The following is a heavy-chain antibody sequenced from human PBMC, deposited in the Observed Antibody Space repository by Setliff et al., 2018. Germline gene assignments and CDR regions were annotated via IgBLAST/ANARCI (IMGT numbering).Heavy chain of an antibody. CDR1: GTSISTGPYY. V-gene: IGHV4-61*09. CDR2: IFSRGSM. D-gene: IGHD1-26*01. Sequence: SETLSLTCTVSGTSISTGPYYWTWIRQSAERGLEWIGQIFSRGSMNYRPSLSSRVTISADSSKNHFSLQLVSVTASDTAVYYCARGDSSGNNYPVLDYWGQGILVTVSS. CDR3: ARGDSSGNNYPVLDY. J-gene: IGHJ4*02.